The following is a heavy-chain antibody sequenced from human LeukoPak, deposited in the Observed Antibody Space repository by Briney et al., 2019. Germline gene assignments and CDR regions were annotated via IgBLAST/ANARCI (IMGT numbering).Heavy chain of an antibody. CDR3: AREPWYYDILTGSTGVWYFDY. Sequence: ASVKVSCKASGGTFSSYAISWVRQAPGQGLEWMGRIIPILGIANYAQKFQGRVTMTTDTSTSTAYMELRSLRSDDTAVYYCAREPWYYDILTGSTGVWYFDYWGQGTLVTVSS. CDR1: GGTFSSYA. D-gene: IGHD3-9*01. V-gene: IGHV1-69*04. J-gene: IGHJ4*02. CDR2: IIPILGIA.